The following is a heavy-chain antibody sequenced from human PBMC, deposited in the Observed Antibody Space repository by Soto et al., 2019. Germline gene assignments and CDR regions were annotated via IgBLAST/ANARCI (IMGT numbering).Heavy chain of an antibody. CDR1: GGRFGTYA. V-gene: IGHV1-69*01. J-gene: IGHJ6*02. Sequence: QVQLVQSGAEVKKPGSSVKVSCKASGGRFGTYAVSWVRQAPGQGLEWMGSIIPNFGSTNYAKKIRGRLTNTADESTATAKVEHSRMKSEDTARYYCAREDSRPFYYGGDVWGQGNTVTVSS. CDR2: IIPNFGST. D-gene: IGHD5-18*01. CDR3: AREDSRPFYYGGDV.